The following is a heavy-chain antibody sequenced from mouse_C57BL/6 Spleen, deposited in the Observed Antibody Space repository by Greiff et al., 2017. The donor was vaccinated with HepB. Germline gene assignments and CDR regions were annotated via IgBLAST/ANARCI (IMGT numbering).Heavy chain of an antibody. V-gene: IGHV1-50*01. CDR3: AGITTVVATDYAMDY. CDR1: GYTFTSYW. Sequence: VQLQQPGAELVKPGASVKLSCKASGYTFTSYWMQWVKQRPGQGLEWIGEIDPSDSYTNYNQKFKGKATLTVDTSSSTAYMQLSSLTSEDSAVYYCAGITTVVATDYAMDYWGQGTSVTVSS. CDR2: IDPSDSYT. D-gene: IGHD1-1*01. J-gene: IGHJ4*01.